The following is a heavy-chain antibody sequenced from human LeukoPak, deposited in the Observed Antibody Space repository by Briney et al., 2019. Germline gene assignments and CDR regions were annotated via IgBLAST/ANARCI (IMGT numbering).Heavy chain of an antibody. CDR3: ARLIYDSSGYWDGHYFDY. V-gene: IGHV4-30-4*08. CDR1: GGSISSGDYY. CDR2: IYYSGST. D-gene: IGHD3-22*01. Sequence: PSQTLSLTCTVSGGSISSGDYYWSWIRQPPGKGLEWIGYIYYSGSTNYNPSLKSRVTISVDTSKNQFSLKLSSVTAADTAVYYCARLIYDSSGYWDGHYFDYWGQGTLVTVSS. J-gene: IGHJ4*02.